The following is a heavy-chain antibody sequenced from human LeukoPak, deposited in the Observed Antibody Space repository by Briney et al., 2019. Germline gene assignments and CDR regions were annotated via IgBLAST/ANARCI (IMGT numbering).Heavy chain of an antibody. Sequence: SETLSLTCTVSGGSISSYYWSWIRQPPGKGLEWIGYIYYSGSTYYNPSLKSRVTISVDTSKNQFSLKLSSVTAADTAVCYCAIPRGGYGDYTPHWYFDLWGRGTLVTVSS. CDR1: GGSISSYY. D-gene: IGHD4-17*01. V-gene: IGHV4-59*12. CDR2: IYYSGST. J-gene: IGHJ2*01. CDR3: AIPRGGYGDYTPHWYFDL.